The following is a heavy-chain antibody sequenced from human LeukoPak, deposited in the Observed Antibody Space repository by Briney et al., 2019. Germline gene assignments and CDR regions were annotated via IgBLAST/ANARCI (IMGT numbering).Heavy chain of an antibody. V-gene: IGHV3-21*04. CDR2: ISSSGLYI. J-gene: IGHJ3*02. CDR3: AKTLAAANAFDI. Sequence: GGSLRLSCEVSGFTSSTYTMNWVRQAPGKGLEWVSSISSSGLYIYYADSVKGRFTISRDNSQNTLYLQMNSLRAEDTAVYYCAKTLAAANAFDIWGQGTMVTVSS. CDR1: GFTSSTYT. D-gene: IGHD6-13*01.